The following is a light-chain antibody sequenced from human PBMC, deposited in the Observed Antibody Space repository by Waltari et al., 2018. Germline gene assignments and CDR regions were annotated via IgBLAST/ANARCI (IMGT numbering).Light chain of an antibody. J-gene: IGKJ4*01. CDR2: AAS. CDR1: QSIRTY. Sequence: DIQMTQSPSSLSAYVGVRVSITCRASQSIRTYLNWYQQKPGKAPNLLIYAASSLHSGVPSRFSGSGSGTDFTLTISSLQPEDFATYYCQQSYSIPPTFGGGTKVEIK. CDR3: QQSYSIPPT. V-gene: IGKV1-39*01.